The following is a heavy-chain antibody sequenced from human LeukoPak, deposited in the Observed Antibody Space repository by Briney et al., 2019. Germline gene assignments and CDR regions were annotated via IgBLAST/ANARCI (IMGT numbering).Heavy chain of an antibody. Sequence: ASVRVSYKASRYTFTIYAMNWVRQAPGQGREGGGWINTNTGNKTYTQGFAGRHVFSLDNDVSRAYLQMSRLRAEDRDVYYCARDTTIIRRYGSGSHFDYWGQGTLVTVSS. D-gene: IGHD3-10*01. CDR2: INTNTGNK. CDR3: ARDTTIIRRYGSGSHFDY. CDR1: RYTFTIYA. V-gene: IGHV7-4-1*02. J-gene: IGHJ4*02.